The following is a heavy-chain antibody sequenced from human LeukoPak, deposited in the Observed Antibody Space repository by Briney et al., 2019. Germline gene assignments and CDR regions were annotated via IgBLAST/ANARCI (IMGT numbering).Heavy chain of an antibody. CDR2: IHGSGTNI. Sequence: GGSLRLSCVASGFTFSSSDMSWGRQAPGKGLEWVSYIHGSGTNIYYADSFKGRFTISRDNAKNSLSLQMNSLRAENTAVYYCARKLTGTTYFGSWGQGTLVTVSS. J-gene: IGHJ4*02. V-gene: IGHV3-48*03. D-gene: IGHD1-1*01. CDR3: ARKLTGTTYFGS. CDR1: GFTFSSSD.